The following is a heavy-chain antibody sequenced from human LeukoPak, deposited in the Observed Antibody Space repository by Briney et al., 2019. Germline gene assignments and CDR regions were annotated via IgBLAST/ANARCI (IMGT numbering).Heavy chain of an antibody. CDR1: GFTFGSYA. V-gene: IGHV3-23*01. Sequence: GGSLRLSCAASGFTFGSYAMSWVRQAPGKGLEWGSGISTSGGSSSYADSVKGRFTISRDNPRNTLYMEMNSLRAEDTALYYCAIMHPYYDGSGYWVQWGQGTLVTVSS. CDR2: ISTSGGSS. D-gene: IGHD3-22*01. CDR3: AIMHPYYDGSGYWVQ. J-gene: IGHJ4*02.